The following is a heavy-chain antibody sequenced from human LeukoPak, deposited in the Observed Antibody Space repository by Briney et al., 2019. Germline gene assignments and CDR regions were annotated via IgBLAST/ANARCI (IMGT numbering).Heavy chain of an antibody. CDR1: GFTFSDYY. CDR2: ISSSGSTI. V-gene: IGHV3-11*04. Sequence: GGSLRLSCAASGFTFSDYYMSWIRQAQGKGLEWVSYISSSGSTIYYADSVKGRFTISRDNAKNSLYLQMNSLRAEDTAVYYCARENNVVVIAYPPFDYWGQGTLVTVSS. CDR3: ARENNVVVIAYPPFDY. J-gene: IGHJ4*02. D-gene: IGHD2-21*01.